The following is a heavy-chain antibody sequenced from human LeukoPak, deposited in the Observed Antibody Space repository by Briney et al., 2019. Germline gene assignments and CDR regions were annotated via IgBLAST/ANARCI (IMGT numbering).Heavy chain of an antibody. CDR2: IYTSGST. CDR1: GGSISSYY. J-gene: IGHJ4*02. V-gene: IGHV4-4*09. D-gene: IGHD1-1*01. Sequence: SETLSLTCTVPGGSISSYYWSWIRQPPGKGLEWIGYIYTSGSTNYNPSLKSRVTISVDTSKNQFSLKLSSVTAADTAVYYCARLCDWNYVDYWGQGTLVTVSS. CDR3: ARLCDWNYVDY.